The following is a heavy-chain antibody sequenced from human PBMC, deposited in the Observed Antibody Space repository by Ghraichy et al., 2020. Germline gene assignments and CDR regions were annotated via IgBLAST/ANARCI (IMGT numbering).Heavy chain of an antibody. J-gene: IGHJ4*02. V-gene: IGHV3-30*18. Sequence: GESLNISCAASGFTFSSYGMHWVRQAPGKGLEWVAVISYDGSNKYYADSVKGRFTISRDNSKNTLYLQMNSLRAEDTAVYYCAKGESLATFDYWGQGTLVTVSS. CDR1: GFTFSSYG. D-gene: IGHD2-21*01. CDR3: AKGESLATFDY. CDR2: ISYDGSNK.